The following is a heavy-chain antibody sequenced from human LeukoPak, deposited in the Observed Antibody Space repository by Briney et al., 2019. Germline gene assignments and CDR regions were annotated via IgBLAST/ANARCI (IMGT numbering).Heavy chain of an antibody. V-gene: IGHV4-34*01. J-gene: IGHJ4*02. CDR1: GGSFSGYY. CDR3: ARVVTTAFDY. Sequence: SETLSLTCAVYGGSFSGYYWSWIRQPPGKGLEWIGEINHSGSTNYNPSLKSRVTITVDTSKNQSSLKLSSVTAADTAVYYCARVVTTAFDYWGQGTLVTVSS. CDR2: INHSGST. D-gene: IGHD4-11*01.